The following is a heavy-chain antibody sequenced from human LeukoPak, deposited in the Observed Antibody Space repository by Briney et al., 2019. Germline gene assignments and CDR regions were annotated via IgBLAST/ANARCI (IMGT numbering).Heavy chain of an antibody. D-gene: IGHD3-10*01. J-gene: IGHJ4*02. V-gene: IGHV3-7*02. CDR2: INQDGSGK. Sequence: TGGSLRLSCAASGFTFRNYFMSWVRQTPGKGLEWVANINQDGSGKYYVDPVEGRFTISRDNARNLLFLQMNSLRPEDTAVYYCAITLVRGVLNHPGYWGRGTLVTVSS. CDR1: GFTFRNYF. CDR3: AITLVRGVLNHPGY.